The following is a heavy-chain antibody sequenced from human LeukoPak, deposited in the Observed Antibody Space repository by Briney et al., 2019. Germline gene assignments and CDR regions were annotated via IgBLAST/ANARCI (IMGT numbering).Heavy chain of an antibody. CDR3: AKTQKQWLVLT. Sequence: GGSLRLSCAASGFTFSSYSMNWVRQAPGKGLEWVSSISSSSSYIYYADSVKGRFTISSDNAKSSLYLQMNSLRAEDTAVYYCAKTQKQWLVLTWGQGTLVTVSS. J-gene: IGHJ4*02. D-gene: IGHD6-19*01. CDR1: GFTFSSYS. V-gene: IGHV3-21*04. CDR2: ISSSSSYI.